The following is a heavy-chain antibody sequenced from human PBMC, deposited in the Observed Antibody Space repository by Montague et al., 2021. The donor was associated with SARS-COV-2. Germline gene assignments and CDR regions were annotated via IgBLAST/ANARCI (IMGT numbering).Heavy chain of an antibody. V-gene: IGHV4-34*01. CDR3: AKGTKRVCTDDYDNSGYASDY. CDR1: GGSFNGYY. J-gene: IGHJ4*02. Sequence: SETLSLTCAVYGGSFNGYYRGWIRQAPGKGLEWIGEINNSGSTKYNPSLKSRVTISMDTSKNPFSLKLRTVTAADTAVYYCAKGTKRVCTDDYDNSGYASDYWGQGTLVTVSS. CDR2: INNSGST. D-gene: IGHD3-22*01.